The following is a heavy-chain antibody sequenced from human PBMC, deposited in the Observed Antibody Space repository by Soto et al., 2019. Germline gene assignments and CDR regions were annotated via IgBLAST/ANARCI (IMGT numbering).Heavy chain of an antibody. CDR2: ISYTGST. Sequence: LSLTCTVSGDSIRSYYWSWIRQPPGKGLEWIGYISYTGSTHYNPSLKSRVTISADTSKNQFSLKLSSVTNADTALYYCAREGVAAPYYYYGMDVWGQGSTVTVSS. V-gene: IGHV4-59*01. CDR1: GDSIRSYY. CDR3: AREGVAAPYYYYGMDV. D-gene: IGHD2-15*01. J-gene: IGHJ6*02.